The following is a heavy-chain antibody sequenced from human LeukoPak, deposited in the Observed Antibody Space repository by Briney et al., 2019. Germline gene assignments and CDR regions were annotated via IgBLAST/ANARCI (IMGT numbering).Heavy chain of an antibody. CDR1: GGTSSSYA. CDR3: ARDRGGYSYGYEGVGYHYYYMDV. V-gene: IGHV1-69*06. Sequence: SVKVSCKASGGTSSSYAISWVRQAPGQGLEWMGGIIPMFGTANYAQKFQGRVTITADKSTITAYMELSSLRSEDTAVYSCARDRGGYSYGYEGVGYHYYYMDVWGKGTTVTVSS. J-gene: IGHJ6*03. CDR2: IIPMFGTA. D-gene: IGHD5-18*01.